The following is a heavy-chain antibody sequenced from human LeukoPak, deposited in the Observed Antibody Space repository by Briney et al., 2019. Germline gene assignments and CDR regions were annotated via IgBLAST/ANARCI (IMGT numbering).Heavy chain of an antibody. Sequence: TGGSLRLSYAASGFTFSSYAMSWVRQAPGKGLEWVSAISGSGSSTYYADSVKGRFTISRDNSKNTLYLQMNSLRAEDTAVYYCAKNRLIGVPAAIGYWGQGTLVTVSS. J-gene: IGHJ4*02. V-gene: IGHV3-23*01. CDR3: AKNRLIGVPAAIGY. D-gene: IGHD2-2*01. CDR2: ISGSGSST. CDR1: GFTFSSYA.